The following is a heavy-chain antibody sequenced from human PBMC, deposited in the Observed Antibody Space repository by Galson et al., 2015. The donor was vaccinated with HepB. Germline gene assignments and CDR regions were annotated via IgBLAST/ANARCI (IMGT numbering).Heavy chain of an antibody. V-gene: IGHV1-18*01. J-gene: IGHJ4*02. CDR3: ARDRVSRTDY. Sequence: SVKVSCKASGYTFSSYDIIWVRQAPGQGLEWMGWISAHNGNTNYAQNLQGRVTMTTDTSTSTAYMELRSLRSDDTAVYYCARDRVSRTDYWGQGTLVTVSS. CDR2: ISAHNGNT. D-gene: IGHD2-21*01. CDR1: GYTFSSYD.